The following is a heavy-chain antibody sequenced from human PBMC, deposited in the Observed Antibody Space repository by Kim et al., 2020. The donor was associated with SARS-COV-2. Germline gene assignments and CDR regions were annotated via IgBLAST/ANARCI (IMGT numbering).Heavy chain of an antibody. D-gene: IGHD2-15*01. CDR3: TTDFPPPHIVVVVAATGYDAFDI. CDR2: IKSKTDGGTT. V-gene: IGHV3-15*01. CDR1: GFTFSNAW. J-gene: IGHJ3*02. Sequence: GGSLRLSCAASGFTFSNAWMSWVRQAPGKGLEWVGRIKSKTDGGTTDYAAPVKGRFTISRDDSKNTLYLQMNSLKTEDTAVYYGTTDFPPPHIVVVVAATGYDAFDIWGQGTMVTVSS.